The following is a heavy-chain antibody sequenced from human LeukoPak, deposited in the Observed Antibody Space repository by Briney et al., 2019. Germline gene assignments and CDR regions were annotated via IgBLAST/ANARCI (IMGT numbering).Heavy chain of an antibody. CDR2: INHSGST. Sequence: SGTLSLTCAVYGGSFSGYYWSWIRQPPGKGLEWIGEINHSGSTNYNPSLKSRVTISVDTSKNQFSLKLSSVTAADTAVYYCARALVVVVVAARMNYYYGMDVWGQGTTVTVSS. D-gene: IGHD2-15*01. CDR3: ARALVVVVVAARMNYYYGMDV. V-gene: IGHV4-34*01. J-gene: IGHJ6*02. CDR1: GGSFSGYY.